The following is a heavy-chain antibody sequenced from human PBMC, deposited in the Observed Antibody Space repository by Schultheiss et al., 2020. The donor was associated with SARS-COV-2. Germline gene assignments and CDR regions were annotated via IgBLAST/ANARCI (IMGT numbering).Heavy chain of an antibody. V-gene: IGHV4-61*08. D-gene: IGHD4-17*01. CDR1: GGSISSGGYY. CDR2: IYYSGST. J-gene: IGHJ4*02. CDR3: ARERHGDYVH. Sequence: SETLSLTCTVSGGSISSGGYYWSWIRQHPGKGLEWIGYIYYSGSTNYNPSLKSRVTISVDTSKNQFSLKLSSVTAADSAVYYCARERHGDYVHWGQGTLVTVSS.